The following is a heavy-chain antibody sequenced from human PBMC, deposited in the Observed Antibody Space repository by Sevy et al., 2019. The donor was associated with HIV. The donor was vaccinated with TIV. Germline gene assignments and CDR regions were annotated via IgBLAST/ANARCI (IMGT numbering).Heavy chain of an antibody. Sequence: SETLSLTCAVYGGSFSGYYWSWIRQPPGKGLEWIGDINQSGGTNYNPSLKSRDTISVDTSKNQFSMKLSSVTAADTVVYYCARHCSSTSCSHAFDIWGQGTMVTVSS. CDR2: INQSGGT. CDR3: ARHCSSTSCSHAFDI. J-gene: IGHJ3*02. V-gene: IGHV4-34*01. D-gene: IGHD2-2*01. CDR1: GGSFSGYY.